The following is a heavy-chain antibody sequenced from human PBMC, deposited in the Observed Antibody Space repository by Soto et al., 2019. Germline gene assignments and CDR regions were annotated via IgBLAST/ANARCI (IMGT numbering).Heavy chain of an antibody. CDR1: GFTFTNYW. CDR3: TTVFVY. Sequence: EVQLVQSGGGSVQPGGSLRLSCAASGFTFTNYWMHWVRQVQGKGLVWVSRIDGVGAGTSYSDSVRGRFAISRDNAENMLYLQMNRRRAEDTAVYYCTTVFVYWGQGTLVTVSS. CDR2: IDGVGAGT. J-gene: IGHJ4*02. V-gene: IGHV3-74*01.